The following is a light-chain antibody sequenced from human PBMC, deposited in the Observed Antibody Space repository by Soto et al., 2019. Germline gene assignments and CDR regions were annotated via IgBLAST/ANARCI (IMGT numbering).Light chain of an antibody. V-gene: IGKV3-20*01. CDR1: QSVSSSY. J-gene: IGKJ2*01. CDR2: GAS. Sequence: EIVLTQSPGTLSLSPGERATLSCRASQSVSSSYLAWYQQKPGQAPSLLIYGASSRATGIPDRFSGSGSGTAFTLTISRLAPEDFAVYYCQQYGSSPRTFGQGTKLEIK. CDR3: QQYGSSPRT.